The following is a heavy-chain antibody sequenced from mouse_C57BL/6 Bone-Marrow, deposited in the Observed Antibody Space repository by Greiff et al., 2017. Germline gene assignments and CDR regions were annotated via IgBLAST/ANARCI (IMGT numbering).Heavy chain of an antibody. CDR2: IYPRAGST. Sequence: QVQPQQSGPELVKPGASVKLSCKASGYTFTSYDLNWVKQRPGQGLEWIGWIYPRAGSTKYNEKFKGKATLSIDTSSSTAYMELHSLTSEDSAVYFCARSPITTVAYFDYWGQGTTLTVSS. D-gene: IGHD1-1*01. V-gene: IGHV1-85*01. J-gene: IGHJ2*01. CDR3: ARSPITTVAYFDY. CDR1: GYTFTSYD.